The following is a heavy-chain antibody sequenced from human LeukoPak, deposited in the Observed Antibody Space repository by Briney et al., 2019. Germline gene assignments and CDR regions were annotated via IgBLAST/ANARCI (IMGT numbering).Heavy chain of an antibody. CDR1: GYTFTGYY. Sequence: GASVKVSCKASGYTFTGYYIHWVRQAPGQGLEWMGGIIPIFGTANYAQKFQGRVTITTDESTSTAYMELSSLRSEDTAVYYCARAKLTIFGVVIKSRYYYYMDVWGKGTTVTVSS. CDR2: IIPIFGTA. V-gene: IGHV1-69*05. CDR3: ARAKLTIFGVVIKSRYYYYMDV. D-gene: IGHD3-3*01. J-gene: IGHJ6*03.